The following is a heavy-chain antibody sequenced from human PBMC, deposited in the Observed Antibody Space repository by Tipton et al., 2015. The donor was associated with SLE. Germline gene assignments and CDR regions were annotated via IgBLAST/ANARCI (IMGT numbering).Heavy chain of an antibody. Sequence: TLSLTCTVSGYSISSGYYWGWIRQPPGKGLEWIGSIYHSGSTYYNPSLKSRVTISVDTSKNQFSLKLSSVTAADTAVYYCARSGYSSGWYRGRFDIWGQGTMVTVSS. CDR1: GYSISSGYY. V-gene: IGHV4-38-2*02. CDR2: IYHSGST. D-gene: IGHD6-19*01. J-gene: IGHJ3*02. CDR3: ARSGYSSGWYRGRFDI.